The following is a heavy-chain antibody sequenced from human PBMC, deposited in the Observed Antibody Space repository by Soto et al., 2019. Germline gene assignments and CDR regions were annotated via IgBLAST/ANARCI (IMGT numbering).Heavy chain of an antibody. V-gene: IGHV1-69*06. CDR3: ARGATMIVGVPHLDS. D-gene: IGHD3-22*01. CDR1: GGTFSSYA. Sequence: QVQLVQSGAEVKKPGSSVKVSCKASGGTFSSYAISWVRQAPGQGLEWMGGIIPIFGTANYAQKFQGGVTMAADKSTSTAYMELSSLRSEDTAGYYCARGATMIVGVPHLDSWGQGTLSPSPQ. CDR2: IIPIFGTA. J-gene: IGHJ4*02.